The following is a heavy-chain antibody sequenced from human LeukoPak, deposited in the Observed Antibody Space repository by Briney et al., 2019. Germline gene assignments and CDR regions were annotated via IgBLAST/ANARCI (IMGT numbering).Heavy chain of an antibody. Sequence: GGSPRLSCAASGFTFSSYGMHWVRQAPGKGLEWVAFIRYDGSNKYYADSVKGRFTISRDNSKNTLYLQMNSLRAEDTAVYYCAKGRPTRYSSSWQEYFQHWGQGTLVTVSS. D-gene: IGHD6-13*01. CDR1: GFTFSSYG. CDR3: AKGRPTRYSSSWQEYFQH. CDR2: IRYDGSNK. V-gene: IGHV3-30*02. J-gene: IGHJ1*01.